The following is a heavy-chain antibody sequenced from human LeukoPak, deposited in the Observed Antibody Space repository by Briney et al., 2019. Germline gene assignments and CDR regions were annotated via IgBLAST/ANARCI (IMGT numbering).Heavy chain of an antibody. CDR2: IYYSGST. J-gene: IGHJ4*02. D-gene: IGHD6-19*01. V-gene: IGHV4-59*08. CDR1: GGSISSYY. Sequence: SETLSLTCTVSGGSISSYYWSWTRQPPGKGLEWIGYIYYSGSTNYNPSLKSRVTISVDTSKNQFSLKLSSVTAADTAVYYCARHISSGWYRGAIDYWGQGTLVTVSS. CDR3: ARHISSGWYRGAIDY.